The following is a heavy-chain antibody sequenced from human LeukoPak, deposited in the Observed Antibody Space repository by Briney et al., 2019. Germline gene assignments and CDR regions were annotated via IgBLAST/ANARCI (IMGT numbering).Heavy chain of an antibody. D-gene: IGHD1-26*01. CDR1: GFTFNSYA. V-gene: IGHV3-30*04. CDR2: ISYDGSNK. J-gene: IGHJ4*02. Sequence: GGSLRLSCAASGFTFNSYAIHWVRQAPGKGLEWVAVISYDGSNKYYADSVKGRFTISRDNSKNTLYLQMNSLRAEDTAVYYCAKDRSWEGYYFDYWGQGALVTVSS. CDR3: AKDRSWEGYYFDY.